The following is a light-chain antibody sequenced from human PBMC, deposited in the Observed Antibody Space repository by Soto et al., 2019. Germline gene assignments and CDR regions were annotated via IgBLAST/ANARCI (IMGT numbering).Light chain of an antibody. V-gene: IGKV3-20*01. Sequence: PGARATLSCRASQSVSSNLAWYQHKPGQAPRLLIYGATNRATGIPDRFSGSGSGTDFTLTISRLEPEDFAVYYCQQYGSSPRTFGQGTKVDIK. CDR3: QQYGSSPRT. J-gene: IGKJ1*01. CDR2: GAT. CDR1: QSVSSN.